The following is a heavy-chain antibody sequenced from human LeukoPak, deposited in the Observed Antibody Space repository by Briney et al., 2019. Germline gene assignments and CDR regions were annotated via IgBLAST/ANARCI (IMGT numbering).Heavy chain of an antibody. CDR2: IYYSGST. Sequence: SETLSLTCSVSGGSISSHYWSWIRQSPGKGLEWIGYIYYSGSTYYNPSLKSRATISVDTSKNQFSLKLSSVTAADTAVYYCASDCSSTSCYGSDYWGQGTLVTVSS. CDR3: ASDCSSTSCYGSDY. CDR1: GGSISSHY. V-gene: IGHV4-59*08. D-gene: IGHD2-2*01. J-gene: IGHJ4*02.